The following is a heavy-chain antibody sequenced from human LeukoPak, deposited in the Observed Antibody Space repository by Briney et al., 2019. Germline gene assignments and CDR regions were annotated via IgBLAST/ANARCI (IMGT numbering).Heavy chain of an antibody. V-gene: IGHV3-30*14. CDR2: ISYDGSNK. D-gene: IGHD6-13*01. CDR3: ARGPRYSFY. Sequence: GGSLRLSCAASGFTFSSYAMHWVRQAPGKGLEWVAVISYDGSNKYYADSVKGRFTISRDQANNTLYLQMNTLRDEDTAVYYCARGPRYSFYWGQGTLVSVSS. CDR1: GFTFSSYA. J-gene: IGHJ4*02.